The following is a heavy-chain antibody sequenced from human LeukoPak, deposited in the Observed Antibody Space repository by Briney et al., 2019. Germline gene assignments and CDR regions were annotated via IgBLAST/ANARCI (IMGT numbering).Heavy chain of an antibody. Sequence: PGGSLRLSCAASGFTFSAYWMSWVRQAPGKGLEWVAIIKQDGSEKYYVDSVKGRFTISRDNAKNSLYLQMNSLRAEDTAVYYCARYSSSWHAYDIWGQGTMATVSS. CDR2: IKQDGSEK. D-gene: IGHD6-13*01. CDR1: GFTFSAYW. CDR3: ARYSSSWHAYDI. V-gene: IGHV3-7*05. J-gene: IGHJ3*02.